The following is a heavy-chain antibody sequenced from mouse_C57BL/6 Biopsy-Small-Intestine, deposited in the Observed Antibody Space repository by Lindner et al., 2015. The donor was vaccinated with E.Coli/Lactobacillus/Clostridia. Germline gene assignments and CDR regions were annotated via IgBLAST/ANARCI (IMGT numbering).Heavy chain of an antibody. V-gene: IGHV1-15*01. J-gene: IGHJ4*01. CDR1: GYTFTDYE. CDR2: IDPETGGT. Sequence: VQLQESGAELVRPGASVKLSCKASGYTFTDYEMHWVKQTPVHGLEWIGAIDPETGGTAYNQKFKGKATLTADKSSSTAYMELSSLTNEDSAVYYCTRRSYYSYDGSMDYWGQGTSVTVAS. CDR3: TRRSYYSYDGSMDY. D-gene: IGHD2-12*01.